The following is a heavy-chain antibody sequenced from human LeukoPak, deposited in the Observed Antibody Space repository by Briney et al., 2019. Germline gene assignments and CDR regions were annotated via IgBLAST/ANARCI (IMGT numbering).Heavy chain of an antibody. D-gene: IGHD1-26*01. CDR2: IKQDGSEE. J-gene: IGHJ4*02. CDR1: GLTFSSYW. CDR3: ARGSSAGASLRHDY. V-gene: IGHV3-7*01. Sequence: GGSLRLSCAASGLTFSSYWMSWVRQAPGKGLEWVANIKQDGSEENFVDSVKGRFTISRDNAKKSLYLQMNSLRAEDTAVYYCARGSSAGASLRHDYWGQGTLATVSS.